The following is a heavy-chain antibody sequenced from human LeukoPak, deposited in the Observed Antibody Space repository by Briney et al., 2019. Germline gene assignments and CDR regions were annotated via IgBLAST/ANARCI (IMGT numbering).Heavy chain of an antibody. CDR3: ARASHFGATTLGFDY. D-gene: IGHD1-26*01. J-gene: IGHJ4*02. CDR1: GFTFSSYA. V-gene: IGHV3-30-3*01. CDR2: ISYDGSNK. Sequence: GRSLRLSCAASGFTFSSYAMRWVRQAPGKGLEWVAVISYDGSNKYYADSVKGRFTISRDNSKNTLYLQMNSLRAEDTAVYYCARASHFGATTLGFDYWGQGTLVTVSS.